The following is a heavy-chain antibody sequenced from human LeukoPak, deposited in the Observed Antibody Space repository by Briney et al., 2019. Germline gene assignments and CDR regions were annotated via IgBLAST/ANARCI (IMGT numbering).Heavy chain of an antibody. CDR1: GFTFSTYS. CDR2: ISSSSII. CDR3: ARAGTYYYSDY. Sequence: GGSLRLSCAASGFTFSTYSMKWVRQAPGKGLEWVSYISSSSIIYYAESVKGRFTISRDNAKNSLYLQMNSLRDEDTAVYYCARAGTYYYSDYWGQGTLVTVSS. D-gene: IGHD3-10*01. V-gene: IGHV3-48*02. J-gene: IGHJ4*02.